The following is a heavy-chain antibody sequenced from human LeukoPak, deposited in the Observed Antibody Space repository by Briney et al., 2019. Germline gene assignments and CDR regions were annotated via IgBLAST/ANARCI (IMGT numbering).Heavy chain of an antibody. CDR1: GYTFTSYY. CDR2: INPSGGST. D-gene: IGHD2-2*01. Sequence: ASVKVSCKASGYTFTSYYMHWVRQAPGQGLEWMGIINPSGGSTSYAQKFQGRVTMTRDTSTSTVYMELSSLRSEDTAVYYCARWTPGEESCSSTSCYYGYWGQGTLVTVSS. J-gene: IGHJ4*02. CDR3: ARWTPGEESCSSTSCYYGY. V-gene: IGHV1-46*01.